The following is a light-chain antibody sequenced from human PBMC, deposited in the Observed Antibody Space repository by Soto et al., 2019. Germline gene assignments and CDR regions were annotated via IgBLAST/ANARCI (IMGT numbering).Light chain of an antibody. CDR3: QQRSNWLT. CDR1: QSVSSY. V-gene: IGKV3-11*01. J-gene: IGKJ4*01. CDR2: DAS. Sequence: EIVLTQSPATLSWSPGERATLSCRAGQSVSSYLAWYQQKPGQAPRLLIYDASNRATGIPARFSGSGSGTDFTLTISSLEPEDFAVYYCQQRSNWLTFGGGTKVDIK.